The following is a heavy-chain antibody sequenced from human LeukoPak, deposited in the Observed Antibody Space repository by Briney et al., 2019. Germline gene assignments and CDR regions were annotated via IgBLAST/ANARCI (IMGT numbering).Heavy chain of an antibody. V-gene: IGHV3-49*04. Sequence: GGSLRLSCTTSGFTFGDHAMSWVRQAPGKGLEWVGFIRSKTYGGTTEYAASVKGRFTISRDDSKSIAYLQMNSLKTEDTAVYYCIRDGDILTGYFGYWGQGTLVTVSS. CDR1: GFTFGDHA. CDR2: IRSKTYGGTT. D-gene: IGHD3-9*01. J-gene: IGHJ4*02. CDR3: IRDGDILTGYFGY.